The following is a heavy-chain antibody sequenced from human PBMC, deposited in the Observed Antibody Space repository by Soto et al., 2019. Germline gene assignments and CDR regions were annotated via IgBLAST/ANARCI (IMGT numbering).Heavy chain of an antibody. V-gene: IGHV4-59*01. CDR1: GGSISSYY. CDR2: IYYSGST. CDR3: ARVGYCSGGSCYRSRDAFDI. J-gene: IGHJ3*02. Sequence: SETLSLTCTVSGGSISSYYWSWIRQPPGKGLEWIGYIYYSGSTNYDPSLKSRVTISVDTSKNQFSLKLSSVTAADTAVYYCARVGYCSGGSCYRSRDAFDIWGQGTMVTVSS. D-gene: IGHD2-15*01.